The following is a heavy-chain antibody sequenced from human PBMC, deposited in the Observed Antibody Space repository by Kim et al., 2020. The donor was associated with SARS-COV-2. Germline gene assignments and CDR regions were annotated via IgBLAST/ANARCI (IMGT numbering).Heavy chain of an antibody. CDR1: GGSISSYY. J-gene: IGHJ4*02. V-gene: IGHV4-59*13. CDR3: ARGDYGDYGEGGDPFDY. D-gene: IGHD4-17*01. CDR2: IYYSGST. Sequence: SETLSLTCTVSGGSISSYYWSWIRQPPGKGLEWIGYIYYSGSTNYNPSLKSRVTISVDTSKNQFSLKLSSVTAADTAVYYCARGDYGDYGEGGDPFDYWGQGTLVTVSS.